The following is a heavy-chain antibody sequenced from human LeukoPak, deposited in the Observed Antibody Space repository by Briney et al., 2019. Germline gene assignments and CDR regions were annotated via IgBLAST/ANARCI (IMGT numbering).Heavy chain of an antibody. Sequence: GGSLRLSCAASGFTFSSYGMHWVRQAPGKGLEWVAVIWYDGSNKYYADSVKGRFTISRDNSKNTLYLQMNSLRAEDTAVYYCAKDLGSDYGADYFDYWGQGTLVTVSS. CDR1: GFTFSSYG. CDR3: AKDLGSDYGADYFDY. CDR2: IWYDGSNK. V-gene: IGHV3-30*02. D-gene: IGHD6-25*01. J-gene: IGHJ4*02.